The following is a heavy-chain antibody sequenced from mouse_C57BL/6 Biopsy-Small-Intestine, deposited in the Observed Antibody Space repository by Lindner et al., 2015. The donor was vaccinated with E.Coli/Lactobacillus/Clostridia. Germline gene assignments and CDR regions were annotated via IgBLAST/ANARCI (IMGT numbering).Heavy chain of an antibody. Sequence: VQLQESGPELVKPGASVKISCMASGYSLTDHFMNWVKQSHGRTLEWIGRLNPYNGDTFFNQKFKDKATFTIDKSSNTAHMELRSLTSEDSAVYYCSRNPYWGQGTTLTVSS. CDR1: GYSLTDHF. CDR2: LNPYNGDT. J-gene: IGHJ2*01. CDR3: SRNPY. V-gene: IGHV1-20*01.